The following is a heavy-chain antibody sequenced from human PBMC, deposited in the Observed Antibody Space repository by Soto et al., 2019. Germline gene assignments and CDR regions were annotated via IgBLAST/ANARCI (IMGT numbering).Heavy chain of an antibody. V-gene: IGHV3-30-3*01. CDR3: ARGRYSSGWYLTHYYYYYGMDV. CDR1: GFTFSSYA. CDR2: ISYDGSNK. J-gene: IGHJ6*02. Sequence: QVQLVESGGGVVQPGRSLRLSCAASGFTFSSYAMHWVRQAPGKGLEWVAVISYDGSNKYYADSVKGRFTISRDNSKTTLYLQMNSLRAEDTAVYYCARGRYSSGWYLTHYYYYYGMDVWGQGTTVTVSS. D-gene: IGHD6-19*01.